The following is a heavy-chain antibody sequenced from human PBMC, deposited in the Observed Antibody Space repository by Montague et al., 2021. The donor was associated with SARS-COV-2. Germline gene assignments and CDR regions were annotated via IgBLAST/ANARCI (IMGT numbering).Heavy chain of an antibody. CDR1: GFTFSSYN. V-gene: IGHV3-21*01. D-gene: IGHD3-10*01. CDR2: ISSSSSYI. J-gene: IGHJ6*02. Sequence: SLRLSCAASGFTFSSYNMNWVRQAPGKGLEWVSSISSSSSYIYYADSVKGRFTISRDNAKNSLYLQMNSLRAEDTAVYYCARDPLDYGLWSSGSYYNAHYYYYGMDVWGQGTTVTVSS. CDR3: ARDPLDYGLWSSGSYYNAHYYYYGMDV.